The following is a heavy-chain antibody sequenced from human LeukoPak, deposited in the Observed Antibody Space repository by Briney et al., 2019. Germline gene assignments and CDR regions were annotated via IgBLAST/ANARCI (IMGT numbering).Heavy chain of an antibody. D-gene: IGHD6-13*01. CDR3: AKSHSSSWYRPPFDY. CDR2: ISGSGGST. V-gene: IGHV3-23*01. CDR1: GFTFSSYA. J-gene: IGHJ4*02. Sequence: GGSLRLSCAASGFTFSSYAMSWVRLAPGKGLEWVSAISGSGGSTCYADSMKGRFTISRDNSKSTLYLQMNSLRAEDTAVYFCAKSHSSSWYRPPFDYWGQGTLVTVSS.